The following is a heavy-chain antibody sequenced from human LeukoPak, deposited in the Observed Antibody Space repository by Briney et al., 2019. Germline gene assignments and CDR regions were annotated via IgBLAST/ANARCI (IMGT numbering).Heavy chain of an antibody. CDR1: GGSISSYY. CDR3: ARTHILWFDP. CDR2: IYYSGST. V-gene: IGHV4-59*08. D-gene: IGHD2-21*01. Sequence: PSETLSLTCTVSGGSISSYYWSWIRQPPGKGLEWIGYIYYSGSTNYNPSLKSRVTTSVDTSKNQLSLKLSSVTAADTAVYYCARTHILWFDPWGQGTLVTVSS. J-gene: IGHJ5*02.